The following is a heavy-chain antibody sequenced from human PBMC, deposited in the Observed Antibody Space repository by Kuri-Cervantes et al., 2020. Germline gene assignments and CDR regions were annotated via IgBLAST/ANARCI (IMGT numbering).Heavy chain of an antibody. CDR2: IFPGLGPP. J-gene: IGHJ3*02. D-gene: IGHD2-21*02. CDR3: ARGGEHVVVETGPSDGFDI. Sequence: SVKVSCKASGYTFTGYYIHWVRQAPGQGLEWMGGIFPGLGPPNTAQKFQGRVTITADSPASTVYLELRSLRSDDTAVYYCARGGEHVVVETGPSDGFDIWGQGTRVTVSS. V-gene: IGHV1-69*10. CDR1: GYTFTGYY.